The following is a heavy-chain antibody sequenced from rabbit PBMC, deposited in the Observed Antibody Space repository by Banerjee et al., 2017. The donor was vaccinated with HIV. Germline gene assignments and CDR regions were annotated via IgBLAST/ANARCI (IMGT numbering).Heavy chain of an antibody. CDR1: GFSFSSSYW. CDR2: IDTGSSGTT. CDR3: ARSFAGSSYTYGMDL. Sequence: EESGGDLVKPEGSLTLTCTASGFSFSSSYWIYWVRQAPGKGLEWIACIDTGSSGTTYYASWAKGRFTISKTSSTTVTLQMTSLTATDTATYFCARSFAGSSYTYGMDLWGPGTLVTVS. V-gene: IGHV1S45*01. D-gene: IGHD8-1*01. J-gene: IGHJ6*01.